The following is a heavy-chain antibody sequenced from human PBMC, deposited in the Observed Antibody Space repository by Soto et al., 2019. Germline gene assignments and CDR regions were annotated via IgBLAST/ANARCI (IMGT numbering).Heavy chain of an antibody. V-gene: IGHV1-69*12. Sequence: QVQLVQSGAEVKKPGSSVKVSCKASGGTFSNYAISWVRQAPGQGLEWMGGIIPIFGTADYAQKFQGRVTITADESTSTAYMELSGLRSEDTAGYYCARDGGVYDYSPFDYWGQGTLVTVSS. CDR3: ARDGGVYDYSPFDY. D-gene: IGHD4-4*01. J-gene: IGHJ4*02. CDR2: IIPIFGTA. CDR1: GGTFSNYA.